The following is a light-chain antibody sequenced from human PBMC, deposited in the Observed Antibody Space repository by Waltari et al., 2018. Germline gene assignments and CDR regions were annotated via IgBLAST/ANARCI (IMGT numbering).Light chain of an antibody. J-gene: IGKJ2*01. CDR2: WAS. CDR3: QQYYSTLPYT. CDR1: QNVLFISNNKNY. V-gene: IGKV4-1*01. Sequence: DIVMTQSPDSLAVSLGERATINCKSSQNVLFISNNKNYLAWYQQKPGQAPKLLIYWASTRDSGVPDRFSCSGSGTDFTLTISNLQAEDVAVYYCQQYYSTLPYTFGQGTKLEIK.